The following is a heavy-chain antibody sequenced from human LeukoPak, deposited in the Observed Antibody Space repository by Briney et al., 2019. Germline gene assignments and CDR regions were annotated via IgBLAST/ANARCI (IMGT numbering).Heavy chain of an antibody. J-gene: IGHJ5*02. CDR2: IYYSGST. Sequence: PSETLSLTCTVSGGSISSSSYYWGWIRQPPGKGLEWIGSIYYSGSTYYNPSLKSRVTISVDTSKNQFSLKLSSVTAADTAVYYCARGRRSQGWFDPWGQGTLVTVSS. CDR3: ARGRRSQGWFDP. V-gene: IGHV4-39*07. CDR1: GGSISSSSYY.